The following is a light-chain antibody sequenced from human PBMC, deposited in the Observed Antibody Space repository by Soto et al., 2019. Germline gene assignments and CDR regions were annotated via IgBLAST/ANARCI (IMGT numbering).Light chain of an antibody. Sequence: EIMMTQSPATLSVSPAERATLSCRASQSVSNNLAWYQQKPGQVPRLLIYYASTRATGIPASFSVSGSWTDFKLTISGLQSEDVALAYYQQYNNCPPITFSQGPRLEIK. CDR3: QQYNNCPPIT. J-gene: IGKJ5*01. CDR1: QSVSNN. V-gene: IGKV3-15*01. CDR2: YAS.